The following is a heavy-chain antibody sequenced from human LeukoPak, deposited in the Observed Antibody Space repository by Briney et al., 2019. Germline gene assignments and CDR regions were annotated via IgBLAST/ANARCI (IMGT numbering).Heavy chain of an antibody. J-gene: IGHJ5*02. V-gene: IGHV3-7*03. CDR3: ARDLSTLNWFDP. Sequence: GGSLRLSCAASGFTLSSYWMSWVRQAPGKGLEWVASIKEDGSEKYYVDSVKGRFTISRDNAKNSLSLQMNSLRAEDSAVYYCARDLSTLNWFDPWGQGTLVTVSS. CDR2: IKEDGSEK. CDR1: GFTLSSYW.